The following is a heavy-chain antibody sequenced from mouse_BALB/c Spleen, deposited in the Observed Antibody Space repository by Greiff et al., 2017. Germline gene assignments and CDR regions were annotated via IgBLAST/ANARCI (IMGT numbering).Heavy chain of an antibody. CDR2: IDPENGDT. CDR3: AGITTVVATNFEV. CDR1: GFNIKDYY. Sequence: EVQLQQSGAELVRSGASVKLSCTASGFNIKDYYMHWVKQRPEQGLEWIGWIDPENGDTEYAPKFQGKATMTADTSSNTAYLQLSSLTSEDTAVYYCAGITTVVATNFEVWAQGPRSPSPQ. J-gene: IGHJ1*01. D-gene: IGHD1-1*01. V-gene: IGHV14-4*02.